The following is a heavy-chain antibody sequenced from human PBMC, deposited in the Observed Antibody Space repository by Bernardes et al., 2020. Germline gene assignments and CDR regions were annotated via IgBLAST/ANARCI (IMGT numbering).Heavy chain of an antibody. J-gene: IGHJ4*02. CDR1: GFTFSDYY. D-gene: IGHD3-3*01. Sequence: GGSLRLSCAASGFTFSDYYMSWIRQAPGKGLEWVSYISSSGSTIYYADSVKGRFTISRDNAKNSLYLQMNSLRAEDTAVYYCAWSSEDDFWSGYYVYWGQGTLVTVSS. CDR2: ISSSGSTI. CDR3: AWSSEDDFWSGYYVY. V-gene: IGHV3-11*01.